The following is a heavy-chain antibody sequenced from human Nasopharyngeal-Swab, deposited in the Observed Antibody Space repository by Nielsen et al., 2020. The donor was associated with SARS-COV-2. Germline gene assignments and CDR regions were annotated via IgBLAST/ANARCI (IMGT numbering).Heavy chain of an antibody. D-gene: IGHD2-2*01. CDR1: GGSISSSSYY. CDR2: IDDSGST. J-gene: IGHJ6*03. CDR3: ARHKYCSSTSCYFRREKASYYYMDV. V-gene: IGHV4-39*01. Sequence: SETLSLTCTVSGGSISSSSYYWGWIRQPPGKGLEWMGSIDDSGSTYYNPSLESRVTISVDTAKNQFSLKLSSVTAADTAVYYCARHKYCSSTSCYFRREKASYYYMDVWGKGTTVTVSS.